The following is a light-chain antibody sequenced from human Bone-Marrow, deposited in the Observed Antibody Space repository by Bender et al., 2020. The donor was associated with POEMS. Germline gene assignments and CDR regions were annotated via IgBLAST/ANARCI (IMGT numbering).Light chain of an antibody. V-gene: IGLV1-36*01. CDR3: SAWDDSLSGWV. CDR1: SSNIGNHG. Sequence: QSVVTQPPSLSEAPRQRVTLSCSGSSSNIGNHGVNWSQQLPGEAPKLLIYYNYLLPSGVSDRFYASKSGTSDSLAISELQSEDGALYYCSAWDDSLSGWVFGGGTKLTVL. J-gene: IGLJ3*02. CDR2: YNY.